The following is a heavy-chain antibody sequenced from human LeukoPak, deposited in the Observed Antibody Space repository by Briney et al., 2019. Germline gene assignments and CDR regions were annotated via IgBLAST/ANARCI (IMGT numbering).Heavy chain of an antibody. V-gene: IGHV4-39*07. J-gene: IGHJ4*02. D-gene: IGHD6-13*01. CDR3: ARASPRYSNSWYSDYFDY. Sequence: SETLSLTCTVSGGSISSYYWGWIRQPPGKGLEWIGSVYYSGTTYYNPSLKSRVTISVNTSKNHFSLRLSSVTAADTAVYYCARASPRYSNSWYSDYFDYWGQGTLVTVSS. CDR1: GGSISSYY. CDR2: VYYSGTT.